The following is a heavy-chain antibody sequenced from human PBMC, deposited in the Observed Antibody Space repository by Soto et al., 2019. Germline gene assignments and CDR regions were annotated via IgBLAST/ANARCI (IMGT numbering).Heavy chain of an antibody. V-gene: IGHV1-69*13. CDR1: GGTFSSYA. J-gene: IGHJ5*02. D-gene: IGHD1-26*01. CDR2: IIPIFGTA. Sequence: RASVKVSCKASGGTFSSYAISWVRQAPGQGLEWMGGIIPIFGTANYAQKFQGRVTITADESTSTAYMELSSLRSEDTAVYYCARDPFQTSGSHYNWFDPWGQGTLVTVSS. CDR3: ARDPFQTSGSHYNWFDP.